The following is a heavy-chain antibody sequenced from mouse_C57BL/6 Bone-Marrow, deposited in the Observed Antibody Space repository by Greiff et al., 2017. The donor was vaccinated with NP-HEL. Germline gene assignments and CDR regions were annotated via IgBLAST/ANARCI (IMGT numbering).Heavy chain of an antibody. CDR3: AREGMITFDY. Sequence: VHLVESGAELARPGASVKLSCKASGYTFTSYGISWVKQRTGQGLEWIGEIYPRSGNTYYNEKFKGKATLTADKSSSTAYMELRSLTSEDSAVYFCAREGMITFDYWGQGTTLTVSS. CDR1: GYTFTSYG. CDR2: IYPRSGNT. J-gene: IGHJ2*01. V-gene: IGHV1-81*01. D-gene: IGHD2-4*01.